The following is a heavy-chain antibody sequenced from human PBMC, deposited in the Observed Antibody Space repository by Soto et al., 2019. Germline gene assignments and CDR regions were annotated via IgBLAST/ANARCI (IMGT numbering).Heavy chain of an antibody. CDR3: AKDSEWLTRRYYYYGMDV. D-gene: IGHD6-19*01. J-gene: IGHJ6*02. CDR1: EVTSSSYG. Sequence: RDWCPAAEVTSSSYGMHRVRKAPGKGLEWVAVISYDGSNKYYADSVKGRFTISRDNSKNTLYLQMNSLRAEDTAVYYCAKDSEWLTRRYYYYGMDVWGQGTTVTVSS. V-gene: IGHV3-30*18. CDR2: ISYDGSNK.